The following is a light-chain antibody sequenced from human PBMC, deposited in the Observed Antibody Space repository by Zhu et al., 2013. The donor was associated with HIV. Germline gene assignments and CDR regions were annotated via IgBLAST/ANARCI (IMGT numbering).Light chain of an antibody. CDR3: CSYAGSSTS. Sequence: QSALTQPPSASGSPGQSVTISCTGTSSDVGGYNYVSWYQQHPGKAPKLMIYEVSKRPSGVPDRFSGSKSGNMASLTVSGLQAEDEADYYCCSYAGSSTSFGGGTKLTVL. J-gene: IGLJ2*01. CDR1: SSDVGGYNY. V-gene: IGLV2-8*01. CDR2: EVS.